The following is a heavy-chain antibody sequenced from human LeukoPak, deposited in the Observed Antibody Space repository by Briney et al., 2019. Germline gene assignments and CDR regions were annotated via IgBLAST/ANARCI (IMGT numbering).Heavy chain of an antibody. V-gene: IGHV1-18*01. CDR1: GYTFTTYG. CDR3: ARDPTIAVAGPGY. J-gene: IGHJ4*02. CDR2: ISAYNGNT. D-gene: IGHD6-19*01. Sequence: ASVKVPCKASGYTFTTYGISWVRQAPGQGLEWMGWISAYNGNTNYAQKFQGRVTMTTDTSTSTAYMELRSLRSDDTAVYYCARDPTIAVAGPGYWGQGTLVTVSS.